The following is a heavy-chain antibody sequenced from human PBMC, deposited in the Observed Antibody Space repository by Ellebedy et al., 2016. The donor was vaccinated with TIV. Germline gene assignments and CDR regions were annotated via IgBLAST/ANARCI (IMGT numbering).Heavy chain of an antibody. CDR2: INPSDGRT. Sequence: ASVKVSXXASGYTLTDNYMHWVRQAPGQGLEWLGLINPSDGRTSYAQKFQGRVTMTRDTSTSTVYMDLRSLRSEDTAVYYCTRDAGTSSTAGDAFDIWGQGTMVTVSS. V-gene: IGHV1-46*03. D-gene: IGHD6-6*01. CDR1: GYTLTDNY. J-gene: IGHJ3*02. CDR3: TRDAGTSSTAGDAFDI.